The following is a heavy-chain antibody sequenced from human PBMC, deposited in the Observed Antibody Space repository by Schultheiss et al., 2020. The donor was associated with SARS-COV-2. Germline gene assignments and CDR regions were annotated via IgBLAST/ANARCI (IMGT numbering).Heavy chain of an antibody. Sequence: ASVKVSCKASGYTFTSYGISWVRQAPGQGLEWMGWISAYNGNTNYAQKFQGRVTITADESTSTAYMELSSLRAEDTALYYCAKDSATGSYYYYGMDVWGQGTTVTVSS. CDR3: AKDSATGSYYYYGMDV. CDR1: GYTFTSYG. J-gene: IGHJ6*02. V-gene: IGHV1-18*01. D-gene: IGHD4-17*01. CDR2: ISAYNGNT.